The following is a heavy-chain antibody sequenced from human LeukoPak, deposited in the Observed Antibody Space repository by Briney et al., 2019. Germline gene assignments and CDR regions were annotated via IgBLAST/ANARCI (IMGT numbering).Heavy chain of an antibody. J-gene: IGHJ5*02. Sequence: SETLSLTCTVSGGSISSGDYYWSWIRQPPGKGLEWIAYMYYSGSTYYNPSLKSRVTMSADTSKNQLSLKLSSVTAADTAVYYCARDHRTYYDFWSGYPGNWFDPWGQGTLVTVSS. CDR3: ARDHRTYYDFWSGYPGNWFDP. CDR2: MYYSGST. CDR1: GGSISSGDYY. V-gene: IGHV4-30-4*01. D-gene: IGHD3-3*01.